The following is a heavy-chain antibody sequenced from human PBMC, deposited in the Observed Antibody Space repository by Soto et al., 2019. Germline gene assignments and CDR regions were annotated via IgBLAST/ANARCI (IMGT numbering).Heavy chain of an antibody. CDR3: AKDRDYYDSSGYH. J-gene: IGHJ4*02. CDR1: GFTFSSYG. CDR2: ISYDGSNK. Sequence: QVQLVESGGGVVQPGRSLRLSCAASGFTFSSYGMHWVRQAPGKGLEWVAVISYDGSNKYYADSVKGRFTISRDNSKNKLYLQMNSLRAEDTAVYYCAKDRDYYDSSGYHWGQGTLVTVSS. D-gene: IGHD3-22*01. V-gene: IGHV3-30*18.